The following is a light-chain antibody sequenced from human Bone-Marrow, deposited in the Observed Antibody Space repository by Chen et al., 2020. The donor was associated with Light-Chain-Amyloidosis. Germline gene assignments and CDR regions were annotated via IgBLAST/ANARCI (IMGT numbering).Light chain of an antibody. J-gene: IGLJ3*02. CDR2: DDS. CDR1: NIGSTS. Sequence: SYVLTQPSSVSVAPGQTATIACWGNNIGSTSVHWYQQTPGQAPLLVVYDDSDRPSGIPERLSGSNSGNTATLTISRVEAGDEADYYCQVWDRSSDRPVFGGWTKLTVL. V-gene: IGLV3-21*02. CDR3: QVWDRSSDRPV.